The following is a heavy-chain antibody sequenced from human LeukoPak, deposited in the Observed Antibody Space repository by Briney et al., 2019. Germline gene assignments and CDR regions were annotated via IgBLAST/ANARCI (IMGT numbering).Heavy chain of an antibody. V-gene: IGHV1-69*04. D-gene: IGHD1-1*01. CDR2: IIPILGIA. CDR3: ARDRTSKGYNVY. CDR1: GGTFSSYA. J-gene: IGHJ4*02. Sequence: SVKVSCKASGGTFSSYAISWVRQAPGQGLEWMGRIIPILGIANYAQKFQGRVTITADKSTSTAYMELSSLRSEDTAVYYCARDRTSKGYNVYWGQGTLVTVSS.